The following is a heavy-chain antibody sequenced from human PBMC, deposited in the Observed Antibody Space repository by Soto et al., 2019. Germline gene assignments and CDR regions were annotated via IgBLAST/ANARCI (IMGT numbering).Heavy chain of an antibody. D-gene: IGHD2-2*01. CDR2: IIPIFGTA. CDR1: GGTFSSYA. Sequence: QVQLVQSGAEVKKPGSSVKVSCKASGGTFSSYAISWVRQAPGQGLEWMGGIIPIFGTANYAQKFQGRVTITADESTSKAYMELSSLRSEDTAVYYCARDRGGDQLLRPHWFDPWGQGTLVTVSS. CDR3: ARDRGGDQLLRPHWFDP. J-gene: IGHJ5*02. V-gene: IGHV1-69*01.